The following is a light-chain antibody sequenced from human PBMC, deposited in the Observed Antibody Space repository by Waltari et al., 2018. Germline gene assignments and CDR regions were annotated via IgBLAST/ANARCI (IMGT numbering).Light chain of an antibody. V-gene: IGKV3-20*01. CDR2: HAS. CDR3: QKYDFLPAT. J-gene: IGKJ1*01. CDR1: QGVGKY. Sequence: EIVLTQSPGPLSLSPGERATLSCRASQGVGKYLAWSQQRPGQAPRLLLYHASIRATGIPDRFSGSGSGTDFSLTISRLEPEDFAVYYCQKYDFLPATFGQGTTVEIK.